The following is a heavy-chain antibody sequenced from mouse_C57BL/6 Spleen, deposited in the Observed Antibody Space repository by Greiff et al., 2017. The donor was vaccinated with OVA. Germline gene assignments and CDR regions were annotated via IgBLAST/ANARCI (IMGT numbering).Heavy chain of an antibody. CDR2: ISYDGSN. CDR3: ARGSLLYYFDY. Sequence: DVQLVESGPGLVKPSQSLSLTCSVTGYSITSGYYWNWIRQFPGNKLEWMGYISYDGSNNYNPSLKNRISITRDTAKNQFFLKLNSVTTEDTATYYCARGSLLYYFDYWGQGTTLTVSS. D-gene: IGHD2-1*01. J-gene: IGHJ2*01. V-gene: IGHV3-6*01. CDR1: GYSITSGYY.